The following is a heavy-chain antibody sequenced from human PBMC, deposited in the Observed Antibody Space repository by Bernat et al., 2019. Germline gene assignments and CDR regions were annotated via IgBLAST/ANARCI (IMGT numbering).Heavy chain of an antibody. Sequence: QVQLVESGGGVVQPGRSLRLSCAASGFTFSSYAMHWVRQAPGKGLEWVAVISYDGSNKYYADSVKGRFTISRDNSKNTLYLQMNSLRAEDMAVYYCARDAGWYIAAAPQTYFDYWGQGTLVAVSS. V-gene: IGHV3-30-3*01. J-gene: IGHJ4*02. D-gene: IGHD6-13*01. CDR2: ISYDGSNK. CDR3: ARDAGWYIAAAPQTYFDY. CDR1: GFTFSSYA.